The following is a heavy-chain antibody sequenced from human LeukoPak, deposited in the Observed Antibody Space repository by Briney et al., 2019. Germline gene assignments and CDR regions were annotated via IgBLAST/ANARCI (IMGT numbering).Heavy chain of an antibody. CDR1: GGSISSNYY. CDR2: IYYSGST. Sequence: PSETLSLTCSVSGGSISSNYYWGWIRQPPGKGLEWIGTIYYSGSTYFNPSLKSRLTISVDTSKNQFSLNLTSLTAADTAVYYCARHVQDCGSGECLYYFDFWGQGTLVTVSS. CDR3: ARHVQDCGSGECLYYFDF. J-gene: IGHJ4*02. D-gene: IGHD2-21*01. V-gene: IGHV4-39*01.